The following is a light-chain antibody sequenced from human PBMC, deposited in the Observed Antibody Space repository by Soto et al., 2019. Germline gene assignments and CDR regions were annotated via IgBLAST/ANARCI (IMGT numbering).Light chain of an antibody. V-gene: IGKV3-20*01. CDR3: QQYGSSVFT. Sequence: ETVLTQSPGTLSLSPGETATLSCRASQSAISDYLAWYQQKPDQAPRLVIYGASGRAAGIPDRFNGSGSGTDFTLTISRLEPEDFAMYYCQQYGSSVFTFGQGTKLEIK. CDR2: GAS. J-gene: IGKJ2*01. CDR1: QSAISDY.